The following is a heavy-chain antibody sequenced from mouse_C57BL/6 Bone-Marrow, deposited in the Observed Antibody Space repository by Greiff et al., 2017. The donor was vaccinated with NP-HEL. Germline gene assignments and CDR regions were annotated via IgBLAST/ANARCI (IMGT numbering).Heavy chain of an antibody. CDR2: IDPETGGT. CDR1: GYTFTDYE. J-gene: IGHJ2*01. Sequence: VQLQQSGAELVRPGASVTLSCKASGYTFTDYEMHWVKQTPVHGLEWIGAIDPETGGTAYNQKFKGKAILTADKSSSTAYMELRSLTSEDSAVYYCTRGEFITTVVGFDYWGQGTTLTVSS. CDR3: TRGEFITTVVGFDY. V-gene: IGHV1-15*01. D-gene: IGHD1-1*01.